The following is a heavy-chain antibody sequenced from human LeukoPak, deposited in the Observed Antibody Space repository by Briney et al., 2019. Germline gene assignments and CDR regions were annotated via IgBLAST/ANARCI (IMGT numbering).Heavy chain of an antibody. Sequence: ASVKVSCKASGYTFTGYYMHWVRQAPGQGLEWMGWMNPNSGNTGYAQKFQGRVTITRNTSISTAYMELSSLRSEDTAVYYCARGRTRRQTYTTKNWFDPWGQGTLVTVSS. CDR2: MNPNSGNT. D-gene: IGHD1-1*01. J-gene: IGHJ5*02. CDR3: ARGRTRRQTYTTKNWFDP. CDR1: GYTFTGYY. V-gene: IGHV1-8*03.